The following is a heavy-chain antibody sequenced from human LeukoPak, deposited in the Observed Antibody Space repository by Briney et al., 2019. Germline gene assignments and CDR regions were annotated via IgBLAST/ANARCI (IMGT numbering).Heavy chain of an antibody. CDR1: GYTFTGYY. Sequence: ASVKVSCKASGYTFTGYYMHCVRQAPGQGLEWMGWINPNSGGTNYAQKFQGRVTMTRDTSISTAYMELSRLRSDDTAVYYCARDQRGYAMTRYWGQGTLVTVSS. J-gene: IGHJ4*02. V-gene: IGHV1-2*02. CDR3: ARDQRGYAMTRY. D-gene: IGHD5-12*01. CDR2: INPNSGGT.